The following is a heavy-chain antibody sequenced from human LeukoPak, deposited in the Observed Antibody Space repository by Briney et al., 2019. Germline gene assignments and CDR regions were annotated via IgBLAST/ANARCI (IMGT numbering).Heavy chain of an antibody. J-gene: IGHJ4*02. V-gene: IGHV1-69*05. CDR3: ARVRWVEFSGYDGSGAFDY. Sequence: ASVKVSCKASGGTFSSYAISWVRQAPGQGLEWMGGIIPIFGTANYAQKFQGRVTITTDESTSTAYMELSSLRSEDTAVYYCARVRWVEFSGYDGSGAFDYWGQGTLVTVSS. CDR2: IIPIFGTA. D-gene: IGHD5-12*01. CDR1: GGTFSSYA.